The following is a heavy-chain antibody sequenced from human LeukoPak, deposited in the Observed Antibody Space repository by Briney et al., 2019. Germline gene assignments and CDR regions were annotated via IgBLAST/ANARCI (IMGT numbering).Heavy chain of an antibody. V-gene: IGHV1-8*01. CDR1: GYTFTSND. CDR2: MNPNSGNT. J-gene: IGHJ6*03. CDR3: ARSVTAAANYYYMDV. Sequence: ASVKVSCKASGYTFTSNDINWVRQATGQGLEWMGWMNPNSGNTGYAQKFQGRVTMTRNTSISTAYMELSSLRSEDTAVYYCARSVTAAANYYYMDVWGKGTTVTVSS. D-gene: IGHD6-13*01.